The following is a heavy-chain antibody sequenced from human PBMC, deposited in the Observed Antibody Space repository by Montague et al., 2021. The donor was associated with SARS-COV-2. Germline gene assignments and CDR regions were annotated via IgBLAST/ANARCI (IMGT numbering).Heavy chain of an antibody. CDR1: GGSISSHNW. D-gene: IGHD3-16*01. J-gene: IGHJ6*02. CDR3: ARGGTYNYGMDV. CDR2: IYYAGNT. V-gene: IGHV4-4*02. Sequence: SETLSLTCAVSGGSISSHNWWNWVRQPPGKGLEWIGEIYYAGNTNYNPSLKSRVTIFIDKSKNHFSLQLSSVTAADTAVYYCARGGTYNYGMDVWGQGTTVAVSS.